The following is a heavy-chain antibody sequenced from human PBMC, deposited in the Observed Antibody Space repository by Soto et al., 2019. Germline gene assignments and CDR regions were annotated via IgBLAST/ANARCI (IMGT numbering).Heavy chain of an antibody. CDR3: ARGDFDSSANYYAGWFDP. V-gene: IGHV1-2*02. CDR2: FNPNSGGT. D-gene: IGHD3-22*01. J-gene: IGHJ5*02. Sequence: QVQLVQSGAEVKKPGASVKVSCKASGYIFTGYYMHWLRQAPGQGLEWMGWFNPNSGGTKYAQKFQGRVTMTNDTSINKAYMELSGLISDDTAVYYCARGDFDSSANYYAGWFDPWGQVTLVTVSS. CDR1: GYIFTGYY.